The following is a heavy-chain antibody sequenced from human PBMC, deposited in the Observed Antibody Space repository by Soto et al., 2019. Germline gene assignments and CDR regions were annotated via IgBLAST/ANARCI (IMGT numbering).Heavy chain of an antibody. CDR2: INHSGST. V-gene: IGHV4-34*01. CDR1: GGSFSGYY. J-gene: IGHJ5*02. Sequence: QVQLQQWGAGLLKPSETLSLTCAVYGGSFSGYYWSWIRQPPGKGLEWIGEINHSGSTNYNPSLKSRVTISVDTSKNQFSLKLSSVTAADTAVYYCARLLVAAKAYWFDPWGQGTLVTVSS. CDR3: ARLLVAAKAYWFDP. D-gene: IGHD2-15*01.